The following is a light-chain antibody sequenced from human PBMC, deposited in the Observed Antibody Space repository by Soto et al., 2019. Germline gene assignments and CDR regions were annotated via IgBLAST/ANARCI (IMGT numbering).Light chain of an antibody. CDR1: QSVLYNSNNKNY. CDR3: QQYSTIPLT. Sequence: DIVMTQSPDSLAVSLGERATINCKSSQSVLYNSNNKNYLAWYQKKPGQPPKLLIYWASTRESGVPDRFSGSGSGTDFTLTISSLQAEDVAVYYCQQYSTIPLTFGGGTKVEIK. CDR2: WAS. J-gene: IGKJ4*01. V-gene: IGKV4-1*01.